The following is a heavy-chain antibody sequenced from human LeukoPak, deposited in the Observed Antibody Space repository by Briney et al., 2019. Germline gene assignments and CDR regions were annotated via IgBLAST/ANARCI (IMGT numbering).Heavy chain of an antibody. V-gene: IGHV3-30*04. CDR3: ASDPPYCTGGSCGHFDY. CDR1: GFTFSSYV. CDR2: ISYNGSKN. D-gene: IGHD2-15*01. J-gene: IGHJ4*02. Sequence: GGTLSLSCAASGFTFSSYVGHWVRQAPGKGLEWVALISYNGSKNYYADPVKRRFTISRDNSKNTLYLQMNGLRPEDTAVYYCASDPPYCTGGSCGHFDYWGQGTLVTVSS.